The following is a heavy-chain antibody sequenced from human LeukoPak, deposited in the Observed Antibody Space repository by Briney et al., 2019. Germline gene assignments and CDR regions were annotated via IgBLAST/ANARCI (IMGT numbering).Heavy chain of an antibody. CDR1: GGTFSSYA. CDR3: AREVITMVRGVISPVASDY. J-gene: IGHJ4*02. D-gene: IGHD3-10*01. Sequence: ASVKVSCKASGGTFSSYAISWVRQAPGQGLEWMGRIIPIFGTANYAQKFQGRLTITTDDSSSTAYLELSSLRSEDTAVYYCAREVITMVRGVISPVASDYWGQGTLVTVSS. CDR2: IIPIFGTA. V-gene: IGHV1-69*05.